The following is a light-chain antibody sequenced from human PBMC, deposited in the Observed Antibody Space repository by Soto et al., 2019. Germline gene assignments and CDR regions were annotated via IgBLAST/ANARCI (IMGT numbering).Light chain of an antibody. J-gene: IGKJ1*01. CDR1: QSVSSY. V-gene: IGKV3-11*01. CDR2: DAS. Sequence: EIVLTQSPATLSLSPWERATLSCRASQSVSSYLAWYQQKPGQAPRLLIYDASNRATGVPARFSGRGSGTEFTLTISRLEPEDFAVYYCQQYGSSGTFGQGTKVDI. CDR3: QQYGSSGT.